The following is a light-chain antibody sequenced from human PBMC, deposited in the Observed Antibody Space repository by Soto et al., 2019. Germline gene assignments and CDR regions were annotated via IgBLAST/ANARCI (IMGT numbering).Light chain of an antibody. CDR1: RSVLYSPNNKNY. V-gene: IGKV4-1*01. Sequence: DIVMTQSPDSVAVSLGERATINCKPSRSVLYSPNNKNYLAWYQQKPGRPPKLLIYWASTRESGVPDRFSGSGSGTDFTLTISSLQAEDVAVYYCQQSLNAPQPFGQGTKVEIK. CDR3: QQSLNAPQP. J-gene: IGKJ1*01. CDR2: WAS.